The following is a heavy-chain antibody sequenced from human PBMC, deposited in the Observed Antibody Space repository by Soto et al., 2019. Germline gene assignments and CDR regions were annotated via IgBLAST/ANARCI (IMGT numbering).Heavy chain of an antibody. CDR2: IYLSGTT. CDR3: ARQHDTALVFSTPY. CDR1: GASIRSTNYY. J-gene: IGHJ4*02. Sequence: PSETLSLTCTVSGASIRSTNYYWGWIRQPPGKGLEWIGNIYLSGTTHYDPSLKSRVIISVDTSKNQFSLQLTSVTAADTAVYYCARQHDTALVFSTPYWGPGTLVTVSS. D-gene: IGHD5-18*01. V-gene: IGHV4-39*01.